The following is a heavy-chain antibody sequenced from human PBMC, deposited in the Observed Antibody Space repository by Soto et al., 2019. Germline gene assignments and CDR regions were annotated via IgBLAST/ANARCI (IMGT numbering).Heavy chain of an antibody. CDR2: IHYSGSS. V-gene: IGHV4-39*01. D-gene: IGHD3-22*01. J-gene: IGHJ4*02. CDR3: AAHDSWCYYAEY. CDR1: GDSVTISDYY. Sequence: QLQLQESGPGLVKPSETLSLTCTVSGDSVTISDYYWGWIRQPPGKGLEWIGSIHYSGSSYYNPPVNSLVTISGGTSKKHFSLKLTSVTVSDEAVYYCAAHDSWCYYAEYWGQGTLVPVSA.